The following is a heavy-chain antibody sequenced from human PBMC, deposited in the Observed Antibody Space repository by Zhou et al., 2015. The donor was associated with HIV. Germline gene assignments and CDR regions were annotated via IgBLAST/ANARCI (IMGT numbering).Heavy chain of an antibody. J-gene: IGHJ6*02. V-gene: IGHV1-69*01. D-gene: IGHD3-16*02. CDR1: GGTFSSYA. CDR2: IIPIFGTA. Sequence: QVQLVQSGAEVKKPGSSVKVSCKASGGTFSSYAISWVRQAPGQGLEWMGGIIPIFGTANYAQKFQGRVTITADESTSTAYMELSSLRSEDTAVYYCASVGGLCIYGLGVVIVPTYYYYGMDVVGPKGPR. CDR3: ASVGGLCIYGLGVVIVPTYYYYGMDV.